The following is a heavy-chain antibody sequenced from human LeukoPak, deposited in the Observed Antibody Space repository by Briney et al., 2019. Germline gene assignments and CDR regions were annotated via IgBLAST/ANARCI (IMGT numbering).Heavy chain of an antibody. Sequence: PSETLSLTCTVSGGSISSSSYYWGWIRQPPGKGLEWIGSIYYSGSTSYNPSLKSRVTISVDTSKNQFSLKLGSVTAADTAGYYCARNASDSGTSYFDYWGQGTLVTVSS. CDR2: IYYSGST. D-gene: IGHD1-26*01. V-gene: IGHV4-39*01. CDR3: ARNASDSGTSYFDY. CDR1: GGSISSSSYY. J-gene: IGHJ4*02.